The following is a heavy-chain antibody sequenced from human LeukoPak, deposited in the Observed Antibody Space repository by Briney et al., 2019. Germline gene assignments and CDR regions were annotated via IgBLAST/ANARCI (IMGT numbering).Heavy chain of an antibody. CDR3: AKWGDYDVLTGYYVSDY. CDR1: GFTFSNYA. V-gene: IGHV3-23*01. Sequence: GGFLRLSCAASGFTFSNYAMSWVRQAPGKGLDWVSAITGSGGNTYYADSVKGRFTISRDNSKNTLYLQMNSLRAGDTAVYYCAKWGDYDVLTGYYVSDYWGQGALVTVSS. J-gene: IGHJ4*02. CDR2: ITGSGGNT. D-gene: IGHD3-9*01.